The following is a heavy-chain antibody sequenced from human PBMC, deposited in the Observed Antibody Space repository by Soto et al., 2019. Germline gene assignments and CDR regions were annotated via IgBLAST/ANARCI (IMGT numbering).Heavy chain of an antibody. CDR2: ISGSGGST. D-gene: IGHD3-3*01. CDR1: GFTFSSYA. V-gene: IGHV3-23*01. Sequence: GSLRLSCAASGFTFSSYAMSWVRQAPGKGLEWVSAISGSGGSTYYADSVKGRFTISRDNSKNTLYLQMNNLRAEDTAVYYCAKPSNYDFWSGYPLNWFDPWGQGTLVTVSS. J-gene: IGHJ5*02. CDR3: AKPSNYDFWSGYPLNWFDP.